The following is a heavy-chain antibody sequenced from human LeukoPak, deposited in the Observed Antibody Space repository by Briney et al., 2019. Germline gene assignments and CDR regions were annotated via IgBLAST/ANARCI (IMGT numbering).Heavy chain of an antibody. CDR3: ARGGTEIYYRYYGMDV. CDR2: IWFDGSNK. Sequence: GGSLRLSCAAPGFSFRSYGMHWVRQAPVKGLEWVAVIWFDGSNKYYADSVKGRFTISRDNSKNTLYLQMNSLRVEDTAVYYCARGGTEIYYRYYGMDVWGQGTTVTVSS. V-gene: IGHV3-33*01. D-gene: IGHD3-22*01. J-gene: IGHJ6*02. CDR1: GFSFRSYG.